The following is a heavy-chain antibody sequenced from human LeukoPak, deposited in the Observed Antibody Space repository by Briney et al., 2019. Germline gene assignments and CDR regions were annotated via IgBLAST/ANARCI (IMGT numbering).Heavy chain of an antibody. Sequence: SETLSLTCTVSGGSISSSSYYWGWIRQPPGKGLEWIGSIYYSGSTYYNPSLKSRVTISVDTSKNQFSLKLSSVTAADTAVYYCGRLQNTYYYGSGSFALDYWGQGTLVTVSS. J-gene: IGHJ4*02. CDR3: GRLQNTYYYGSGSFALDY. V-gene: IGHV4-39*01. CDR1: GGSISSSSYY. CDR2: IYYSGST. D-gene: IGHD3-10*01.